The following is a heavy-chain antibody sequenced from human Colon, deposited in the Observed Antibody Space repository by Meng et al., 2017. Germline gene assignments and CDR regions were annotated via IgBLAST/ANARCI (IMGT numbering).Heavy chain of an antibody. CDR3: ARGTGDIRVGFDY. Sequence: QRQGSGPGLVKPLGTLSLTCTVSGASIIGLNWWTWVRQTPGKRLEWIGEIHHSGRTNSMPSLKNRVTLSLDKSKNQFSLSMTSVTAADTAVYYCARGTGDIRVGFDYWGQGTLVTVSS. V-gene: IGHV4-4*02. CDR1: GASIIGLNW. D-gene: IGHD7-27*01. CDR2: IHHSGRT. J-gene: IGHJ4*02.